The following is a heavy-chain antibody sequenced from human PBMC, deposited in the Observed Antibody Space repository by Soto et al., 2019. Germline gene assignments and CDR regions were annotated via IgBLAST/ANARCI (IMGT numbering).Heavy chain of an antibody. CDR2: ISAYNGNT. CDR3: ARDGPGLRFLEWLPNFDY. J-gene: IGHJ4*02. V-gene: IGHV1-18*01. D-gene: IGHD3-3*01. Sequence: ASVKVSCKASGYTFTSYGISWVRQAPGQGLEWMGWISAYNGNTNYAQKLQGRVTMTTDTSTSTAYMELRSLRSDDTAVYYCARDGPGLRFLEWLPNFDYWGQGTLVTVYS. CDR1: GYTFTSYG.